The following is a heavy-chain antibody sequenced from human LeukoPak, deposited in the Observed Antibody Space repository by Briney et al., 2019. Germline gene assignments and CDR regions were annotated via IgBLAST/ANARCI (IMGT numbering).Heavy chain of an antibody. CDR2: IYYSGST. J-gene: IGHJ6*02. V-gene: IGHV4-59*01. D-gene: IGHD6-6*01. CDR1: GGSISSYY. CDR3: AREGISSTDYYYGMDV. Sequence: SETLSLTCTVSGGSISSYYWSWIRQPPGKGLEWIGYIYYSGSTNYNPSLKSRVTISVDTSKNQFSLKLTSVTAADKAVYYCAREGISSTDYYYGMDVWGQGTTVTVSS.